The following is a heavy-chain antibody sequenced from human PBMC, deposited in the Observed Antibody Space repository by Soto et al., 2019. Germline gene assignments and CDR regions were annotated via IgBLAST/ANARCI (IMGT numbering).Heavy chain of an antibody. CDR1: GGSISSSSFY. CDR2: IYYSGST. J-gene: IGHJ5*02. CDR3: ARHAGFCINGVCHNWFDP. D-gene: IGHD2-8*01. V-gene: IGHV4-39*01. Sequence: SETLSLTCTASGGSISSSSFYWGWIRQPPGKGLEWMGSIYYSGSTYYNPSLTSRVTISVDTSKNQFSLNLRSVTAADTAVYYCARHAGFCINGVCHNWFDPWGQGTRVTVYS.